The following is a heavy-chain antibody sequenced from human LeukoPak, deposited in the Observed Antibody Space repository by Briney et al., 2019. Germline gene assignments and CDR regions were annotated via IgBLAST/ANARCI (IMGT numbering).Heavy chain of an antibody. V-gene: IGHV3-21*04. D-gene: IGHD2-21*01. CDR3: ARGVVIAPQTFDY. Sequence: GGSLRLSCAASGFTFSSYSMNWVRQAPGKVLEWVSSISSSSSYIYYADSVKGRFTISRDNAKNSLYLQMNSLRAEDTAVYYCARGVVIAPQTFDYWGQGTLVTVSS. J-gene: IGHJ4*02. CDR1: GFTFSSYS. CDR2: ISSSSSYI.